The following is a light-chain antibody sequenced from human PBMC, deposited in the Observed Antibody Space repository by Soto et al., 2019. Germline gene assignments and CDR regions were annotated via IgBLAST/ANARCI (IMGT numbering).Light chain of an antibody. CDR3: QQYNDGLT. CDR1: QSVSSN. Sequence: EIVMTQSPATLSVSPGERATLSCRASQSVSSNLAWYHQKPGQAPRLIIYDASTRATGIPARLSGGGSGTEFTLTISSLQSEDFAVYYCQQYNDGLTFGGGTKVEIK. V-gene: IGKV3-15*01. CDR2: DAS. J-gene: IGKJ4*01.